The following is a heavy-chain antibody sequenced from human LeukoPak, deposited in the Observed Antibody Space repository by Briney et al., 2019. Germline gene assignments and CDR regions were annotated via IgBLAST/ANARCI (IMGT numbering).Heavy chain of an antibody. D-gene: IGHD6-25*01. V-gene: IGHV4-4*07. J-gene: IGHJ5*02. Sequence: SETLSLTCTVSGGSISSYYWTWLRQSAGKGLEWIGRINTSGSTNYNPSLRSRVTMSVNTSKNQFSLNLTSVTAADTAVYSCAREGGDPRWLDPWGQGTLVTVSS. CDR3: AREGGDPRWLDP. CDR2: INTSGST. CDR1: GGSISSYY.